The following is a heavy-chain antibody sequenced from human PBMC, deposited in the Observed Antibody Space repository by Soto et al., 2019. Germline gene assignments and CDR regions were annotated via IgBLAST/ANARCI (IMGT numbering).Heavy chain of an antibody. CDR3: ARDRGDSFGPRAFDI. V-gene: IGHV4-59*01. J-gene: IGHJ3*02. CDR2: VYYTGST. CDR1: GGSISSYH. Sequence: SETLSLTCTISGGSISSYHWNWIRRPPGKGLEWIGHVYYTGSTNYNPSLNSRVSISADTSKSQFSLKLSSVTAADTAVYYCARDRGDSFGPRAFDIWGQGTIVTVSS. D-gene: IGHD3-10*01.